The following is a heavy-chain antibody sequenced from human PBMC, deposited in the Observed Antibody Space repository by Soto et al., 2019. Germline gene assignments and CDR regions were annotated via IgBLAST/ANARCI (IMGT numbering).Heavy chain of an antibody. CDR1: GGSLSSYY. D-gene: IGHD4-4*01. CDR2: IYYSGNT. V-gene: IGHV4-59*08. CDR3: ARHGSYSNRIYAFDV. J-gene: IGHJ3*01. Sequence: PSETLSLTCTVSGGSLSSYYWSWIRQSPGKGLEWIAYIYYSGNTNYNPSLKSRVTISVDTSKNQISLKLSSVTATDTAVYYCARHGSYSNRIYAFDVWGQGTMVTVSS.